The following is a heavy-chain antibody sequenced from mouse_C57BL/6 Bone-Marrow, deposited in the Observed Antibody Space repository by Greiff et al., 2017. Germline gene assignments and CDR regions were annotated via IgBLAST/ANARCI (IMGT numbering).Heavy chain of an antibody. Sequence: EVKLVESGPGLVKPSQSLSLTCSVTGYSITSGYYWNWIRQFPGNKLEWMGYISYDGSNNYNPSLKNRISITRDTSKNQFFLKLNSVTTEDTATYYCARGNYGSSLYWYFDVWGTGTTVTVSS. J-gene: IGHJ1*03. CDR2: ISYDGSN. D-gene: IGHD1-1*01. CDR1: GYSITSGYY. V-gene: IGHV3-6*01. CDR3: ARGNYGSSLYWYFDV.